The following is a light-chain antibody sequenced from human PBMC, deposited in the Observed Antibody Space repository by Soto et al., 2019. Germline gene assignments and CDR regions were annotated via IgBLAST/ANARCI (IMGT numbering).Light chain of an antibody. CDR2: AAS. V-gene: IGKV1-39*01. J-gene: IGKJ2*01. Sequence: DIQKTQSPSSLSASVGDRVTITCRASQSISSYLNWYQQKPGKAPKLLIYAASSLQSGVSSRFSGSGSGTDFTLTISSLQPEDFATYSCQQSYSTPYTFGQGTKLEIK. CDR1: QSISSY. CDR3: QQSYSTPYT.